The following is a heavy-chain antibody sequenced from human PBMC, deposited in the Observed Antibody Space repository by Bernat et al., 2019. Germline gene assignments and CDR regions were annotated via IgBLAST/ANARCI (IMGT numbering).Heavy chain of an antibody. CDR1: GGSFSGYY. CDR3: ARGLVVQGGGNWFDP. J-gene: IGHJ5*02. D-gene: IGHD3-10*01. V-gene: IGHV4-34*01. CDR2: INHSGST. Sequence: QVQLQQWGAGLLKPSETLSLTCAVYGGSFSGYYWSWIRQPPGKGLEWIGEINHSGSTNYNPSLKSRVTISVDTSKNQFSLKLSSVTAADTAVYYCARGLVVQGGGNWFDPWGQGTLVTVSS.